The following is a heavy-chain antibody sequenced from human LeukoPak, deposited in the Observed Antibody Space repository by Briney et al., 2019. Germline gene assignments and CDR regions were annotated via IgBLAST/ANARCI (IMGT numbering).Heavy chain of an antibody. J-gene: IGHJ4*02. D-gene: IGHD3-22*01. CDR2: ISGSDGNT. V-gene: IGHV3-23*01. CDR3: AKGKMGSAYSALGF. CDR1: GFTFSSYA. Sequence: PGGSLRLSCAASGFTFSSYAMTWVRQAPGKGLEWVSVISGSDGNTYYANSVKGRFTVSRDTLENTLYLQMNSLRVEDTAIYYCAKGKMGSAYSALGFWGQGTLVTVS.